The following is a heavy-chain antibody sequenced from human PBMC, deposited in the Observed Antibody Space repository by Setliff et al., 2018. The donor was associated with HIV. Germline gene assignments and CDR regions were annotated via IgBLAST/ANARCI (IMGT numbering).Heavy chain of an antibody. D-gene: IGHD3-16*01. CDR1: GFTFSSYW. CDR3: AKYDWSEGSYPSDYLDS. Sequence: LRLSCAASGFTFSSYWMHWVRQAPGKGLVWVSRINNDGSYASYADSVKGRFTISRDNAKNTLYLQMSSLRAEDRAVYYCAKYDWSEGSYPSDYLDSWGQGTLVTVSS. J-gene: IGHJ4*02. CDR2: INNDGSYA. V-gene: IGHV3-74*01.